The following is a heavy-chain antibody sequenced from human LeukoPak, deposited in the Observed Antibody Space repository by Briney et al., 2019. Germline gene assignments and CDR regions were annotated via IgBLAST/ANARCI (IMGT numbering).Heavy chain of an antibody. CDR1: GDSPSCGKYY. CDR2: IYYSGST. V-gene: IGHV4-61*01. CDR3: ARHPSASSSYLKFDY. Sequence: PSETLSLTCTGSGDSPSCGKYYGSWIRQPPGKGLECIGYIYYSGSTNYNPSLKSRVTISVDTSKNQFSLKLTSVTAADTAVYLCARHPSASSSYLKFDYWGQGTLVTVSS. D-gene: IGHD3-22*01. J-gene: IGHJ4*02.